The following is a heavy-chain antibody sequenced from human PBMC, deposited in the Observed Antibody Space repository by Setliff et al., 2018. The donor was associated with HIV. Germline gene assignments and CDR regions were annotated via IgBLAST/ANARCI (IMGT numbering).Heavy chain of an antibody. Sequence: LSLSCATSGFTFGKYWMTWVRQAPGKGLEWVATIQQDGNEKYYVDSVKGRFTVSRDNRRKLLHLQMSSQRVEDTAVYYCARPPPSLQDFDFVFDSWGQGTLVTVSS. D-gene: IGHD3-9*01. CDR2: IQQDGNEK. CDR1: GFTFGKYW. V-gene: IGHV3-7*03. CDR3: ARPPPSLQDFDFVFDS. J-gene: IGHJ4*02.